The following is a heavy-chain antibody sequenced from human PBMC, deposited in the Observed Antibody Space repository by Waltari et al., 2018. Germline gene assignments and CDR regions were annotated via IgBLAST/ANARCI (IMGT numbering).Heavy chain of an antibody. CDR1: FSDYG. Sequence: FSDYGMHWVRQAPGKGLEWVAVIWFDGSNKYYSGSVKGRFTVSRDNSKNILYLQMNSLRAEDTAVYYCARGGRGIAAAGTSEFWGYWGQGTLVTVSS. J-gene: IGHJ4*02. D-gene: IGHD6-13*01. CDR3: ARGGRGIAAAGTSEFWGY. V-gene: IGHV3-33*01. CDR2: IWFDGSNK.